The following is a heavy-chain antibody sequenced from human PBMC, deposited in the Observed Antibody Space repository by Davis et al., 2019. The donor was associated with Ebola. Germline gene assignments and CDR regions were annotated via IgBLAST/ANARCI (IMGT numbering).Heavy chain of an antibody. V-gene: IGHV3-21*01. CDR3: ARDTACCSSGGDAFDI. Sequence: PGGSLRLSCAASGFTFSSYSMNWVRQAPGKGLEWVSSISSSSSYIYYADSVKGRFTISRDNAKNSLYLQMNSLRAEDTAVYYCARDTACCSSGGDAFDIWGQGTMVTVSS. D-gene: IGHD6-19*01. CDR1: GFTFSSYS. CDR2: ISSSSSYI. J-gene: IGHJ3*02.